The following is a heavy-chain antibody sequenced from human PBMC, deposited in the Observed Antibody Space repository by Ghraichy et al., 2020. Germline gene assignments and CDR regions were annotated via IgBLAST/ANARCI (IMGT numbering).Heavy chain of an antibody. Sequence: SVKVSCKASGGTFSSYAISWVRQAPGQGLEWMGGIIPIFGTANYAQKFQGRVTITADESTSTAYMELSSLRSEDTAVYYCARDDYSRYYFYYMDVWGKGTTVTVSS. D-gene: IGHD4-11*01. V-gene: IGHV1-69*13. CDR3: ARDDYSRYYFYYMDV. CDR2: IIPIFGTA. CDR1: GGTFSSYA. J-gene: IGHJ6*03.